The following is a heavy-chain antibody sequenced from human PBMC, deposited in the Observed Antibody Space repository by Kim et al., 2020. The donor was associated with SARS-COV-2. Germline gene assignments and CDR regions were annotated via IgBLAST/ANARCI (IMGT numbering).Heavy chain of an antibody. V-gene: IGHV1-69*13. J-gene: IGHJ4*02. CDR2: IIPIFGTA. CDR1: GGTFSSYA. D-gene: IGHD2-2*01. CDR3: ARVNCSSTSCYVRPYYFDY. Sequence: SVKVSCKASGGTFSSYAISWVRQAPGQGLEWMGGIIPIFGTANYAQKFQGRVTITADESTSTAYMELSSLRSEDTAVYYCARVNCSSTSCYVRPYYFDYWGQGTLVTVSS.